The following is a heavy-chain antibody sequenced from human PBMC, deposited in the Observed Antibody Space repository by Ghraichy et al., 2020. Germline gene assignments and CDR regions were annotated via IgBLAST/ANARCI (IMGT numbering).Heavy chain of an antibody. J-gene: IGHJ4*02. CDR1: GFTFSNYE. Sequence: GGSLRLSCAASGFTFSNYEMNWVRQAPGKGLEWLSYISSSGNIIYYADSVKGRFTISRDNAKNSLYLQMKSLRAEDTAVYYCASQGTSGTYFTYYFDYWGQGTLVIVSS. CDR2: ISSSGNII. CDR3: ASQGTSGTYFTYYFDY. D-gene: IGHD1-26*01. V-gene: IGHV3-48*03.